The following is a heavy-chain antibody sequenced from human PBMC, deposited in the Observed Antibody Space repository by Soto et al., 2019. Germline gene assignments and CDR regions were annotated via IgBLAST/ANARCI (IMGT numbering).Heavy chain of an antibody. CDR3: ARLGDVPAAIYYYYYGMDV. Sequence: ESLKMSCKGSGYSFTSYWIGWVRQMPGKGLEWMGIIYPGDSDTRYSPSFQGQVTISADKSISTAYLQWSSLKASDTAMYYCARLGDVPAAIYYYYYGMDVWGQGTTVTVSS. CDR2: IYPGDSDT. J-gene: IGHJ6*02. D-gene: IGHD2-2*01. CDR1: GYSFTSYW. V-gene: IGHV5-51*01.